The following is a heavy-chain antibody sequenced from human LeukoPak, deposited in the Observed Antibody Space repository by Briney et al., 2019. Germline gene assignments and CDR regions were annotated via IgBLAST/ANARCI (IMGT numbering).Heavy chain of an antibody. J-gene: IGHJ4*02. D-gene: IGHD5/OR15-5a*01. V-gene: IGHV4-61*01. CDR2: IYYSGST. CDR3: ARGVESKYYFDY. CDR1: GGSVSSGSYY. Sequence: SETLSLTCTVSGGSVSSGSYYWSWIRQPPGKGLEWIGYIYYSGSTNYNPSLKSRVTISVDRSKNQFSLKLSSVTAADTAVYYCARGVESKYYFDYWGQGTLVTVSS.